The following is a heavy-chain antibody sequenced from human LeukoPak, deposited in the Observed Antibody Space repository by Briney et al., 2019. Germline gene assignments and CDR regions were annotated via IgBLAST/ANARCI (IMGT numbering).Heavy chain of an antibody. V-gene: IGHV1-18*01. CDR3: ARDSRWGVVVVAATSGDYYGMDV. J-gene: IGHJ6*02. D-gene: IGHD2-15*01. CDR2: ISAYNGNT. CDR1: GYTFTSYG. Sequence: ASVKVSCKASGYTFTSYGISWVRQAPGQGLEWMGWISAYNGNTNYAQKLQGRVTMTTDTSTSTAYMELRSLRSDDTAVYYCARDSRWGVVVVAATSGDYYGMDVWGQGTTVTVSS.